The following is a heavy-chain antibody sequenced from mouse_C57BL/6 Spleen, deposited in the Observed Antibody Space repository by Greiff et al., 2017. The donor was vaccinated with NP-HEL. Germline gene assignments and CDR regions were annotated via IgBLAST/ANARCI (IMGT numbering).Heavy chain of an antibody. CDR1: GYTFTSYW. Sequence: QVQLQQPGAELVKPGASVKLSCKASGYTFTSYWMHWVKQRPGQGLEWIGMIHPNSGSTNYNEKFKSKATLTVDKSSSTAYMQLSSLTSEDSAVYYGARGEYGSSYVNFDYWGQGTTLTVSS. CDR2: IHPNSGST. D-gene: IGHD1-1*01. CDR3: ARGEYGSSYVNFDY. J-gene: IGHJ2*01. V-gene: IGHV1-64*01.